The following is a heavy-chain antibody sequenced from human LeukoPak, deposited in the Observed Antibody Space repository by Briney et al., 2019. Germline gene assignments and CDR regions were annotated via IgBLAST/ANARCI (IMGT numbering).Heavy chain of an antibody. D-gene: IGHD2-15*01. Sequence: GASVKVSCKASGYTFTSYGIIWVRQAPGQGLEWMGWISAYNGNTNYAQKLQGRVTMTTDTSTSTAYMELRSLRSDDTAVYYCARGSGVVVVAATPDVFDYWSQGTLVTVSS. CDR2: ISAYNGNT. CDR3: ARGSGVVVVAATPDVFDY. CDR1: GYTFTSYG. J-gene: IGHJ4*02. V-gene: IGHV1-18*01.